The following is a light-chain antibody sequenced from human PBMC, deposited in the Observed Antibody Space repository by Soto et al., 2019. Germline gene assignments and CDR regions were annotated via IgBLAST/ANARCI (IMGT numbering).Light chain of an antibody. CDR2: DAS. J-gene: IGKJ4*01. V-gene: IGKV1-5*01. Sequence: DIQMTQSPSTLSASVGDRVTITCRASQSISSWLAWYQQKPGKAPKLLIYDASSLESGVPSRFSGSGSGTEFTLTISSLQPDDFATYYCQQYNSYSPLDFGGRTKV. CDR1: QSISSW. CDR3: QQYNSYSPLD.